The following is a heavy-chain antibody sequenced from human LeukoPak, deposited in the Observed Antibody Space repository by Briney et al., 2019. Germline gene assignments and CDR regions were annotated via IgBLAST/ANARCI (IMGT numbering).Heavy chain of an antibody. Sequence: GGSLRLSCTASGLTFSRSAMSWVRQAPGKGLEWVSGVSDSGGNTYYTDSVKGRFTISRDNSKNTLYLQMNSLRAADTAIYYCAKGTYHPLDCWGQGTLVTVSS. J-gene: IGHJ4*02. D-gene: IGHD1-14*01. CDR1: GLTFSRSA. V-gene: IGHV3-23*01. CDR3: AKGTYHPLDC. CDR2: VSDSGGNT.